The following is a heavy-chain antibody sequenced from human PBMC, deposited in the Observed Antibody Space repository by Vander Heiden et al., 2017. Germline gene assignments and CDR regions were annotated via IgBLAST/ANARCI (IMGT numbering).Heavy chain of an antibody. V-gene: IGHV3-23*01. D-gene: IGHD1-26*01. J-gene: IGHJ4*02. CDR2: ISGSGGST. Sequence: EVQLLESGGGLVQPGRSLRPPCAAYGLPFSSYGMSWVRQAPGKGLEWVSAISGSGGSTYYADSVKGRFTISRDNSKNTLYLQMNSLRAEDTAVYYCAKVGSGSYYDYYFDYWGQGTLVTVSS. CDR3: AKVGSGSYYDYYFDY. CDR1: GLPFSSYG.